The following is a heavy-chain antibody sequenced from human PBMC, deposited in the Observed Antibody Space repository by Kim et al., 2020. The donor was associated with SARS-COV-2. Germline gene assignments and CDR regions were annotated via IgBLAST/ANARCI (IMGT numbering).Heavy chain of an antibody. D-gene: IGHD3-9*01. Sequence: QKFQGRVTITRDTSASTAYMELSSLRSEDTTVYYCARGLLRYFDSARFQLWGQGTLVTVSS. J-gene: IGHJ1*01. V-gene: IGHV1-3*01. CDR3: ARGLLRYFDSARFQL.